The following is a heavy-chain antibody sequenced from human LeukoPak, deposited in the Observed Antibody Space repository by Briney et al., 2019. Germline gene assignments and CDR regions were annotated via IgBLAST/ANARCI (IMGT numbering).Heavy chain of an antibody. CDR3: AREGGGYSYGFHRYNWFDP. D-gene: IGHD5-18*01. CDR1: GYTFTSYA. CDR2: INAGNGNT. J-gene: IGHJ5*02. Sequence: ASVKVSCKASGYTFTSYAMHWVRQAPGQRLEWMGWINAGNGNTKYSQKFQGRVTITADKSTSTAYMELSSLRSEDTAVYYCAREGGGYSYGFHRYNWFDPWGQGTLVTVSS. V-gene: IGHV1-3*01.